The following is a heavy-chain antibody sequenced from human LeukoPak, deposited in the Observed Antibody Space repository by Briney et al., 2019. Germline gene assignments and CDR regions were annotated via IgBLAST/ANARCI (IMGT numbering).Heavy chain of an antibody. V-gene: IGHV1-18*01. CDR3: AREEGVRQQLEPLDY. CDR2: ISAYNGNT. Sequence: ASVKVSCKASGYTFTSYGISWVRQAPAQGLEGMGWISAYNGNTNYAQKLQGRVTMTTDTSTSTAYMELRSLRSDDTAVYYCAREEGVRQQLEPLDYWGQGTLVTVSS. J-gene: IGHJ4*02. CDR1: GYTFTSYG. D-gene: IGHD6-13*01.